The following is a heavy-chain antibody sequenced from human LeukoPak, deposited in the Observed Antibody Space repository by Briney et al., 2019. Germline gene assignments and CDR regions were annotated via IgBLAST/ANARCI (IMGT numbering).Heavy chain of an antibody. D-gene: IGHD3-22*01. CDR2: FDPEDGET. J-gene: IGHJ5*02. Sequence: ASVKVSCKASGYTFTGFYMHWVRQAPGKGLEWMGGFDPEDGETIYAQKFQGRVTMTEDTSTDTAYMELSSLRSEDTAVYYCATLLPNSSGYTFDPWGQGTLVTVSS. V-gene: IGHV1-24*01. CDR1: GYTFTGFY. CDR3: ATLLPNSSGYTFDP.